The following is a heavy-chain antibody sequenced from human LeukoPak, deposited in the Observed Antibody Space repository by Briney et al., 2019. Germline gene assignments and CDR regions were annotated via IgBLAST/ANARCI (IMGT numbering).Heavy chain of an antibody. D-gene: IGHD6-19*01. J-gene: IGHJ3*02. V-gene: IGHV4-61*01. CDR2: IYYSGST. CDR3: ARVSRRSSGWLSLTDDAFDI. Sequence: MTSETLSLTCTVSGGSVSSGSYYWSWIRQPPGKGLEWIGYIYYSGSTNYNPSLKSRVTISVDTSKNQFSLKLSSVTAADTAVYYCARVSRRSSGWLSLTDDAFDIWGQGTMVTVSP. CDR1: GGSVSSGSYY.